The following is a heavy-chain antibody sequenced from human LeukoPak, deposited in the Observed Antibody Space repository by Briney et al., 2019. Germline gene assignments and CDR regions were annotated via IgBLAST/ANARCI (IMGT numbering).Heavy chain of an antibody. J-gene: IGHJ5*02. CDR3: ARDQSSGSYFWFDP. CDR2: IYYSGST. D-gene: IGHD1-26*01. Sequence: SETLSLTCTVSGGSISSYYWSWIRQPPGKGLEWIGYIYYSGSTNYNPSLKRRVTISVDTSKNQFSLKLSSVTAADTAVYYCARDQSSGSYFWFDPWGQGTLVTVSS. V-gene: IGHV4-59*01. CDR1: GGSISSYY.